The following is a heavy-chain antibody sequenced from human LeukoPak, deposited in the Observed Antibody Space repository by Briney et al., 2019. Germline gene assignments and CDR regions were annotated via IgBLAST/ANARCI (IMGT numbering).Heavy chain of an antibody. CDR1: GFTFSSYW. Sequence: GGSLRLSCAASGFTFSSYWMSWVRQAPGKGLEWVANIKQVGSEKYYVDSVKGRFTISRDNAKNSLYLQMNSLRAEDTAVYYCARAPSGGSGYEPLYYYGMDVWGQGTTVTVSS. CDR3: ARAPSGGSGYEPLYYYGMDV. D-gene: IGHD5-12*01. CDR2: IKQVGSEK. J-gene: IGHJ6*02. V-gene: IGHV3-7*01.